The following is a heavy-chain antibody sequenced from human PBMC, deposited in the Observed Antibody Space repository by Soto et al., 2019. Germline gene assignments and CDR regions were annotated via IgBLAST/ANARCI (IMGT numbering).Heavy chain of an antibody. CDR3: AITSGYSSSWYLKYNWFDP. J-gene: IGHJ5*02. CDR1: GGTFSSYA. Sequence: SVKVSCKASGGTFSSYAISWVRQAPGQGLEWMGGIIPIFGTANYAQKFQGRVTITADESTSTAYMELSSLRSEDTAVYYCAITSGYSSSWYLKYNWFDPWGQGTLVTVSS. V-gene: IGHV1-69*13. CDR2: IIPIFGTA. D-gene: IGHD6-13*01.